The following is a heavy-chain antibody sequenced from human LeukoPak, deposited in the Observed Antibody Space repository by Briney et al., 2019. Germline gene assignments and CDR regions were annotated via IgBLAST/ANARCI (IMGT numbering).Heavy chain of an antibody. CDR2: ISDSGGTT. V-gene: IGHV3-23*01. CDR1: GFTFSSFA. J-gene: IGHJ4*02. D-gene: IGHD3-10*01. Sequence: GGSLRLSCAVSGFTFSSFAMSWVRQAPGKGLEWVSVISDSGGTTFYADSVKGRFTISRDNSKNTLYLQMSSLRAGDTAVYYCVKEASGYGYYFDYWGQGTLVTVSS. CDR3: VKEASGYGYYFDY.